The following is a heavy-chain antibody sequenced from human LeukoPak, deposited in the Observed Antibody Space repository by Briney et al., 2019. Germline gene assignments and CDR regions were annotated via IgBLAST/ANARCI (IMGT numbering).Heavy chain of an antibody. Sequence: SETLSLTCTVSGDSVTNDFFWGWVRQPPGKELEWVGSFCLGRDTYYRPSLKSRVTISVDTSKNQFSLNLNSVTAADTAVYYCARWASISREPGGFFDHWGQGTLVTVSS. CDR1: GDSVTNDFF. D-gene: IGHD1-14*01. CDR2: FCLGRDT. V-gene: IGHV4-38-2*02. CDR3: ARWASISREPGGFFDH. J-gene: IGHJ4*02.